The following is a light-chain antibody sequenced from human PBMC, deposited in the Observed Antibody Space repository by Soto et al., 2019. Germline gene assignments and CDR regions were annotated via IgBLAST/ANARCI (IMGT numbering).Light chain of an antibody. CDR2: KAS. CDR1: QVISSW. CDR3: HQASSFPLS. J-gene: IGKJ4*01. V-gene: IGKV1-12*01. Sequence: DIQMAQSPSSVSASVCDTVTVSCRASQVISSWLAWYQQKPGRAPNLLIYKASTLQTGVPSRFSGSGSGKDFTLTIATLQPEDFATYYCHQASSFPLSFGGGTKVEI.